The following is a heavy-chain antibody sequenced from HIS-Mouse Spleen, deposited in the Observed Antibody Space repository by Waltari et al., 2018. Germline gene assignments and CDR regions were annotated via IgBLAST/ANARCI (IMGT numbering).Heavy chain of an antibody. CDR1: GGSISSYY. J-gene: IGHJ4*02. CDR3: ARGGLLAATYYFDY. D-gene: IGHD2-15*01. CDR2: LYYSGST. V-gene: IGHV4-59*08. Sequence: QVQLQESGPGLVKPSETLSLTCTVSGGSISSYYWSWIRQPPGKGLEWIGYLYYSGSTNSTPSLQRRVTNAVDTSKNQFSLKLSSVTAADTAVYYCARGGLLAATYYFDYWGQGTLVTVSS.